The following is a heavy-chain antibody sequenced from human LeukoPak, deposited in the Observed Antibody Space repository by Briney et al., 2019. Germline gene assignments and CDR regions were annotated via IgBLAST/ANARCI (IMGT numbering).Heavy chain of an antibody. D-gene: IGHD5-24*01. CDR3: AKVGVEMALFDY. Sequence: GGSLRLSCAASGFTFSSYSMNWVRQAPGKGLEWVSAISGSGGSTYYADSVKGRFTISRDNSKNTLYLQMNSLRAEDTAVYYCAKVGVEMALFDYWGQGTLVTVSS. CDR2: ISGSGGST. V-gene: IGHV3-23*01. J-gene: IGHJ4*02. CDR1: GFTFSSYS.